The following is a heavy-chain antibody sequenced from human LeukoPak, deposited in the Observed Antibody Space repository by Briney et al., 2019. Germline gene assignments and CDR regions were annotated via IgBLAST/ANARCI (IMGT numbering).Heavy chain of an antibody. CDR2: ISSSGTYI. CDR1: RFTFSSYS. CDR3: ARHLLSGDFRGIDY. Sequence: KPGGSLRLSCAASRFTFSSYSMIWVRQAPGKGLEWVSSISSSGTYIYYADSLKGRFTISRDNAANSLYLQMNSLRAEDTAVYYCARHLLSGDFRGIDYRGQGTLVTVSS. J-gene: IGHJ4*02. V-gene: IGHV3-21*01. D-gene: IGHD7-27*01.